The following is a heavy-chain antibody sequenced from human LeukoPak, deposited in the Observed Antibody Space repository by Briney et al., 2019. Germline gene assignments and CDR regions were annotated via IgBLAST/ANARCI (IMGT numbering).Heavy chain of an antibody. D-gene: IGHD3-22*01. V-gene: IGHV3-23*01. CDR1: GFTFSSYA. CDR3: AKDVQRSYYDSSGYYQDN. Sequence: GGSLRLSCAASGFTFSSYAMSWVRQAPGKGLEWVSAISGSGGSTYYADSVKGRFTISRDNSKNTLYLQMNSLRAEDTAVYYCAKDVQRSYYDSSGYYQDNWGQGTLVTVSS. CDR2: ISGSGGST. J-gene: IGHJ4*02.